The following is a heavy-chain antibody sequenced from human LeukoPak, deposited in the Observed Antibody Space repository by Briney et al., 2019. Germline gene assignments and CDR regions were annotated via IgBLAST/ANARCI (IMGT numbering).Heavy chain of an antibody. J-gene: IGHJ5*02. D-gene: IGHD3-9*01. CDR2: IRSKAYGGTT. CDR1: GFTFGDYA. CDR3: TRDMYDILTGYSADWDWFDP. Sequence: GRSLRLSCTASGFTFGDYAMSWFRQAPGKGLEWVGFIRSKAYGGTTEYAASVKGRFTISRDDSKSIAYLQMNSLKTEDTAVYYCTRDMYDILTGYSADWDWFDPWGQGTLVTVSS. V-gene: IGHV3-49*03.